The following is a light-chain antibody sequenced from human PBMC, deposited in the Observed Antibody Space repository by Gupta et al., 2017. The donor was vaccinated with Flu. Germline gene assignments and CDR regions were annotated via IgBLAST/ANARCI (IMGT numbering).Light chain of an antibody. V-gene: IGLV3-1*01. J-gene: IGLJ1*01. CDR2: EGN. CDR1: GGGKKC. Sequence: VNTSTTTCSGDGGGKKCACWHQQKPGHVPMLVMYEGNKRAAGVSDLFSGSTSGTTATLTIRGTQAGDDDYYYSQASNSSSGVFGAGTKLTVL. CDR3: QASNSSSGV.